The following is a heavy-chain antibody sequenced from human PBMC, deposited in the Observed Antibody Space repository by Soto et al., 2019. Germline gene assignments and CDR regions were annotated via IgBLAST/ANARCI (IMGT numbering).Heavy chain of an antibody. V-gene: IGHV3-48*02. CDR2: ISTSGETT. D-gene: IGHD1-7*01. CDR3: ARRMKGNYNYLDY. Sequence: EVQLVESGGGLVQSGGSLRLSCAASGFTFNSYSMNWVRQAPGKGLEWVSYISTSGETTHYADSVKGRFTTSRDNAKNSLYLQMNSLRDEDTAVYYCARRMKGNYNYLDYWGQGTLVTVSS. CDR1: GFTFNSYS. J-gene: IGHJ4*02.